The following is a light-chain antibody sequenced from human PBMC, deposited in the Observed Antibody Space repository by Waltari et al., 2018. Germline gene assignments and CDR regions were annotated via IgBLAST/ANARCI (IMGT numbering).Light chain of an antibody. V-gene: IGLV2-11*03. CDR3: CSYAGTYTSYMF. CDR2: GVN. J-gene: IGLJ2*01. Sequence: QKPPDKAPKLMIYGVNKRPSVVPDRLAGSKSGNTASLTISGLQAEDEADYYCCSYAGTYTSYMFFGGGTKLTVL.